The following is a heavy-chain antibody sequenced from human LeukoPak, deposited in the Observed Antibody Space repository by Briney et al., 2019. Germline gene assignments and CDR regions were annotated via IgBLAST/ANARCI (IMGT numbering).Heavy chain of an antibody. CDR1: GFTFSSYA. V-gene: IGHV3-23*01. J-gene: IGHJ4*02. D-gene: IGHD1-26*01. CDR3: AIPLYSGGYWDY. CDR2: ISGSGGST. Sequence: PGGSLRLACAASGFTFSSYAMSWVRQAPGKGLEWVSAISGSGGSTYYADSVKGRFTISRDNSKNTLYLQMNSLRAEDTAVYYCAIPLYSGGYWDYWGQGTLVTVSS.